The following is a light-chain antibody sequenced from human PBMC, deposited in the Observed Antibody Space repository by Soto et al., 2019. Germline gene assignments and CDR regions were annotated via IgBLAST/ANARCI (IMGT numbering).Light chain of an antibody. CDR2: DAS. Sequence: EIVLTQSPATLSLSPGERATLSCRASQSVRSYLAWYQQKPGQAPRLLIYDASSMATGIPARFSGSGSGTDFTLTISSIEPEDFAVYYCQQRSNWLTFGGGTKVEIK. J-gene: IGKJ4*01. V-gene: IGKV3-11*01. CDR1: QSVRSY. CDR3: QQRSNWLT.